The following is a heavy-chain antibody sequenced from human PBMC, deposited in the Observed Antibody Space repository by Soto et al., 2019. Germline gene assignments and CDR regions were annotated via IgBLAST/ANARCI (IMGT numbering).Heavy chain of an antibody. CDR2: ISYDGSNK. Sequence: VQLVESGGGVVQPGRSLRLSCAASGFTFSSYGMHWVRQAPGKGLEWVAVISYDGSNKYYADSVKGRFTISRDNSKNTLYLQMNSLRAEDTAVYYCAKEVVVVPAAFDYWGQGTLVTVSS. J-gene: IGHJ4*02. CDR3: AKEVVVVPAAFDY. V-gene: IGHV3-30*18. D-gene: IGHD2-2*01. CDR1: GFTFSSYG.